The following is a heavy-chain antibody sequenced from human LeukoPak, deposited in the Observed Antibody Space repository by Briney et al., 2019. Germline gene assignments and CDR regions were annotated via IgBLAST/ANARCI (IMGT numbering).Heavy chain of an antibody. CDR3: ARDEYRSRWLHP. Sequence: GGSLRLSCAASGFTFSSYWVSWVRLAPGKGLEWVANIKGDGSEKWYADSVKGRFTISRDNAQNSVHPQMNSLRAEDTAVYHCARDEYRSRWLHPWGQGTLVTVTS. CDR1: GFTFSSYW. D-gene: IGHD5-24*01. J-gene: IGHJ5*02. V-gene: IGHV3-7*01. CDR2: IKGDGSEK.